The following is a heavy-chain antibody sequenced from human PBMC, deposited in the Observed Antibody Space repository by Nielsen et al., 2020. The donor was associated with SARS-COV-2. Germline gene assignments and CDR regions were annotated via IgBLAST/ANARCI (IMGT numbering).Heavy chain of an antibody. CDR3: GLSGTYGSRWFDP. V-gene: IGHV3-21*03. CDR1: GFTFSSYS. CDR2: ISSSSSYI. J-gene: IGHJ5*02. Sequence: GESLKISCAASGFTFSSYSMNWVRQAPGKGLEWVSSISSSSSYIYYADSVKGRFTISRDNAKNSLYLQMNSLKTEDTAVYYCGLSGTYGSRWFDPWGQGTLVTVSS. D-gene: IGHD1-20*01.